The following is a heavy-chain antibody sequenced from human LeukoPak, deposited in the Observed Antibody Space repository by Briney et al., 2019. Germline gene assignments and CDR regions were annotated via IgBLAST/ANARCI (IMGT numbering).Heavy chain of an antibody. J-gene: IGHJ4*02. CDR2: INPNSGGT. V-gene: IGHV1-2*02. CDR1: GYTFTGYY. CDR3: ASGGMYGSGSLEPYYFDY. Sequence: GASVKVSFKASGYTFTGYYMHWVRQAPGQGLEWMGWINPNSGGTNYAQKFQGRVTMTRDTSISTAYMELSRLRSDDKAVYYCASGGMYGSGSLEPYYFDYWGQGTLVTVSS. D-gene: IGHD3-10*01.